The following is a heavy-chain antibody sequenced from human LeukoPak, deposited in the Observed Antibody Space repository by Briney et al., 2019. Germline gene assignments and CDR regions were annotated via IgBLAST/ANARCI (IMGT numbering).Heavy chain of an antibody. CDR1: GGSISSYY. Sequence: SDTLSLTCTLSGGSISSYYSSWLRQPAGEGREWIGCIYTSGNTNYNTSLKGRVTMSVDTSKNQFYLKLSSVPAADTAVYYCARGGRNYDILTGYYGGWFDPWGQGTLVTVSS. V-gene: IGHV4-4*07. CDR3: ARGGRNYDILTGYYGGWFDP. D-gene: IGHD3-9*01. CDR2: IYTSGNT. J-gene: IGHJ5*02.